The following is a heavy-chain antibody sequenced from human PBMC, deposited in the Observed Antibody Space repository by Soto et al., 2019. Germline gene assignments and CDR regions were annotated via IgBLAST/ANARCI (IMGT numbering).Heavy chain of an antibody. CDR3: ARSGGVRGVMVTGHHAFDI. D-gene: IGHD3-10*01. CDR1: GFTFSSYS. Sequence: EVQLVESGGGLVKPGGSLRLSCAASGFTFSSYSMNWVRQAPGKGLEWVSSISSSSSYIYYADSVKGRFTISRDNAKNSLYLQRNSLRAEDTAVYYCARSGGVRGVMVTGHHAFDIWGQGTMVTVSS. CDR2: ISSSSSYI. J-gene: IGHJ3*02. V-gene: IGHV3-21*01.